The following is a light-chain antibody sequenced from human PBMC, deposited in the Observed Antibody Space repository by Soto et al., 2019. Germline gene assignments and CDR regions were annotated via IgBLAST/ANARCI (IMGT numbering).Light chain of an antibody. V-gene: IGLV2-8*01. J-gene: IGLJ1*01. CDR2: EVV. CDR3: KSYAGSNNYV. CDR1: KNDIGVYDF. Sequence: QSVLSHPPSASGSPGHSVTISCTGTKNDIGVYDFVSWYQHHPGKAPRLIIYEVVQRPSGVPDRFSGSKSGNTASLTVSGLQAADDADHFCKSYAGSNNYVFGSGTKVTVL.